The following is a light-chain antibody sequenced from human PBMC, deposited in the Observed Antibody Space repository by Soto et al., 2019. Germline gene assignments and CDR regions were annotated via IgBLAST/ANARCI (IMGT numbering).Light chain of an antibody. CDR1: QSISSY. CDR2: AAS. J-gene: IGKJ4*01. Sequence: DIQVTQFPSSLAASVGDRVTITCRASQSISSYLNWYQQKPGKAPKLLIYAASSLQSGVPSRFSGSGSGTDFTLTISSLRPEDFASYYCQQSYSTPLTFGGGTKVDIK. CDR3: QQSYSTPLT. V-gene: IGKV1-39*01.